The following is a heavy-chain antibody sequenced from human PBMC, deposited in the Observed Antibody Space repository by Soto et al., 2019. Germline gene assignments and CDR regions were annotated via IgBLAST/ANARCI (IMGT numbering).Heavy chain of an antibody. D-gene: IGHD3-10*01. V-gene: IGHV3-33*01. CDR2: IWYDGSNK. Sequence: QVQLVESGGGVVQPGRSLRLSCAASGFTFSSYGMHWVRQAPGKGLEWVAVIWYDGSNKYYADSVKGRFTISRDNSKNTRYLQMNSLRAEDTAVYYCAREVVAYGVIGSGYDGMDVWGQGTTVTVSS. CDR3: AREVVAYGVIGSGYDGMDV. CDR1: GFTFSSYG. J-gene: IGHJ6*02.